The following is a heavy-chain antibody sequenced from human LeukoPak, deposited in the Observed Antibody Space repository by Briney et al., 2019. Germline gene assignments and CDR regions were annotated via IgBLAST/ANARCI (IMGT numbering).Heavy chain of an antibody. CDR3: ARWGLSSGWFNDAFDI. J-gene: IGHJ3*02. D-gene: IGHD6-19*01. CDR2: ISSSSSYI. CDR1: GFTFSSYS. V-gene: IGHV3-21*01. Sequence: PGGPLRLSCAASGFTFSSYSMNWVRQAPGKGLEWVSSISSSSSYIYYADSVKGRFTISGDNAKNSLYLQMNSLRAEDTAVYYCARWGLSSGWFNDAFDIWGQGTMVTVSS.